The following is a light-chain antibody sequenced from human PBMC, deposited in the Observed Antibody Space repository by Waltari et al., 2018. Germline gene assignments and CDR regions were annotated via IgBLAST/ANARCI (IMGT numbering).Light chain of an antibody. CDR3: QQCYDVPIT. Sequence: DIVMTQSPDSLAVSLGERATINCKYSQSVLYSSDNKNYLVWYKQKPEQPPKVLIYWASTREYGVSDRFSGSGSGTDFTLTISSLQAEDVAVYYCQQCYDVPITFGQGTRLEIK. CDR2: WAS. V-gene: IGKV4-1*01. CDR1: QSVLYSSDNKNY. J-gene: IGKJ5*01.